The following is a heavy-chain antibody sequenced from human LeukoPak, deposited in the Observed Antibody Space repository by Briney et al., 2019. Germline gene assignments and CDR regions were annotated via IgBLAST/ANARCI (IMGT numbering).Heavy chain of an antibody. D-gene: IGHD2-8*02. Sequence: ASVKVSCKASGDTFTAYYVHWVRQAPGQGLEWMGWINPNSGGTNYAQKFQGRVTMTRDTSISTAYMELSRLRSDDTALYYCAREKIECTGDICYQCADYWGQGTLVTVSS. J-gene: IGHJ4*02. CDR1: GDTFTAYY. V-gene: IGHV1-2*02. CDR3: AREKIECTGDICYQCADY. CDR2: INPNSGGT.